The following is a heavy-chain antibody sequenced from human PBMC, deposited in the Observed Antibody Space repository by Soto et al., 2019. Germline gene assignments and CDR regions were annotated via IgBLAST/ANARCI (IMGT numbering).Heavy chain of an antibody. CDR1: GYTFTSYA. V-gene: IGHV1-3*01. CDR2: INAGNGNT. CDR3: ARDRKLWFGESRFDP. J-gene: IGHJ5*02. D-gene: IGHD3-10*01. Sequence: ASVKVSCKASGYTFTSYAMHWVRQAPGQRLEWMGWINAGNGNTKYSQKFQGRVTITRDTSASTAYMELSSLRSEDTAVYYCARDRKLWFGESRFDPWGQGTLVTVSS.